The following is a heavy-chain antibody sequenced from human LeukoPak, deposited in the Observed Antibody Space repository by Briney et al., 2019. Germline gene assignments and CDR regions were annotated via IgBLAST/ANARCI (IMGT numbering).Heavy chain of an antibody. J-gene: IGHJ4*02. CDR1: GFSVSSNY. D-gene: IGHD6-13*01. V-gene: IGHV3-53*01. CDR3: ARAPAAGTYFDY. Sequence: GGSLRLSCAASGFSVSSNYMSWVRQAPGKGLEWVSVIYSGGSTYYADSMKGRFTISRDNSKNTVFLQNNSLRAEDTAVYYCARAPAAGTYFDYWGQGTLATVSS. CDR2: IYSGGST.